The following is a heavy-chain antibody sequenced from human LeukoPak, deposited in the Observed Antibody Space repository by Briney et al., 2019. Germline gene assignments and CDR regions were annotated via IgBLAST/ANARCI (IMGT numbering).Heavy chain of an antibody. CDR1: GFALSSYA. CDR3: AKDRTLVPNDY. J-gene: IGHJ4*02. CDR2: TSSSDAGT. Sequence: PGGSLRLSCAASGFALSSYAMSWVRQAPGKGLEWVSATSSSDAGTYHAESVRGRFTISRDNSKNTLYLQMNSLRAEDTAVYYCAKDRTLVPNDYWGQGTLVTVSS. V-gene: IGHV3-23*01. D-gene: IGHD4/OR15-4a*01.